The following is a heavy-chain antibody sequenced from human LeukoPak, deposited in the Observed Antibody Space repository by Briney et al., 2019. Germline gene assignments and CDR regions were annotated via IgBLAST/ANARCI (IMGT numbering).Heavy chain of an antibody. Sequence: GGSLRLSCAASGFTLSSYGMHWVRQAPGKGLEWVAVISYDGSNKYYADSVKGRFTISRDNSKNTLYLQMNSLRAEDTAVYYCAKDGTVVAAIPSFYYYGMDVWGKGTTVTVSS. J-gene: IGHJ6*04. CDR1: GFTLSSYG. CDR3: AKDGTVVAAIPSFYYYGMDV. D-gene: IGHD2-15*01. CDR2: ISYDGSNK. V-gene: IGHV3-30*18.